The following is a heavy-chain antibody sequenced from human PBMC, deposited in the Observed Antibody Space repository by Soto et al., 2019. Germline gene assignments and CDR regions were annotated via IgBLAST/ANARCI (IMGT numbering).Heavy chain of an antibody. CDR2: IYPGDSDT. CDR3: APPFSIYSNYGMDG. D-gene: IGHD4-4*01. Sequence: GESLKIAGKGSGYSFTSYWIGWVRQMPGKGLEWMGIIYPGDSDTRDSPSFQGQVTISADKSISPAYLQWSSRKASDTAMYSCAPPFSIYSNYGMDGCGQVTAVPV. CDR1: GYSFTSYW. J-gene: IGHJ6*02. V-gene: IGHV5-51*01.